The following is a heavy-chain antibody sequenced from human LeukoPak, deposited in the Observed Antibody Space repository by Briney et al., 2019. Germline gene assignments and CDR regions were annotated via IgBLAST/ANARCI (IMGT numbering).Heavy chain of an antibody. CDR2: IRNDESNK. V-gene: IGHV3-30*02. CDR1: GFTFSSYG. CDR3: AKAPGSGNEVYYDYYMDV. Sequence: PGGSLRLSCAASGFTFSSYGMHWVRQAPGKGLEWVAFIRNDESNKYYADSVKGRFTISRDNSKNTLYLQMNSLRAEDTAVYYCAKAPGSGNEVYYDYYMDVWGKGTTDSVFS. J-gene: IGHJ6*03. D-gene: IGHD3-10*01.